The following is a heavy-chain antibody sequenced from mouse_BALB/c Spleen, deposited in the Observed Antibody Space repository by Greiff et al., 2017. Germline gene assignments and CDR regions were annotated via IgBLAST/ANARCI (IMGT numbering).Heavy chain of an antibody. CDR2: ISSGSSTI. Sequence: EVQLVESGGGLVQPGGSRKLSCAASGFTFSSFGMHWVRQAPEKGLEWVAYISSGSSTIYYADTVKGRFTISRDNPKNTLFLQMTSLRSEDTAMYYCARSARRNAMDYWGQGTSVTVSS. CDR3: ARSARRNAMDY. J-gene: IGHJ4*01. V-gene: IGHV5-17*02. CDR1: GFTFSSFG.